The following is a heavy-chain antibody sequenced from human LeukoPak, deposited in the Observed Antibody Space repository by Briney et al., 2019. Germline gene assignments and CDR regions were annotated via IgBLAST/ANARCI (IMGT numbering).Heavy chain of an antibody. CDR2: IIPIFGTA. V-gene: IGHV1-69*06. D-gene: IGHD3-22*01. J-gene: IGHJ4*02. CDR3: ARDLHYYDSSGYPFDY. CDR1: GGTFSSYA. Sequence: SVKVSCEASGGTFSSYAISWVRQAPGQGLEWIGRIIPIFGTANYAQKFQGRVTITADKSTSTAYMELSTLRSEDTAVYYCARDLHYYDSSGYPFDYWGQGTLVTVSS.